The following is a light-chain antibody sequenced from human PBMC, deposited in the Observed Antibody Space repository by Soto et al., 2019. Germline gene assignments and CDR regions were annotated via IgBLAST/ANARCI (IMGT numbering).Light chain of an antibody. CDR2: GAS. Sequence: EIVLTQSPGTLSLSPGERATLSCRASRRVSSNYLAWYQQKPGQCPRLLIHGASSRATGIPDRFSGSGAGTEFTLTISRLEPEDFAMYYCQQYGSSSGWTFGQGTKVDIK. J-gene: IGKJ1*01. CDR1: RRVSSNY. V-gene: IGKV3-20*01. CDR3: QQYGSSSGWT.